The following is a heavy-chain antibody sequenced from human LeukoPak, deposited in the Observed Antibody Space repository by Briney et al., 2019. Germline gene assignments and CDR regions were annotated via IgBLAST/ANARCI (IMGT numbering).Heavy chain of an antibody. CDR2: MNPNSGNT. Sequence: GASVKVSCKASGYTFTSYGISWVRLAPGQGLEWMGWMNPNSGNTGYAQKFQGRVTVTGDTSISTAYMELSSLMSDDTAVYYCARAIRNQLLSEYWGQGTLVTVSS. CDR1: GYTFTSYG. D-gene: IGHD2-2*01. V-gene: IGHV1-8*02. J-gene: IGHJ4*02. CDR3: ARAIRNQLLSEY.